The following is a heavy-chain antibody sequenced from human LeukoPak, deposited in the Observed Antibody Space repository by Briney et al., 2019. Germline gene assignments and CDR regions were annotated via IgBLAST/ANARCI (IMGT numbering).Heavy chain of an antibody. CDR1: GFTFSSYA. CDR3: AKKDFWDHFDY. Sequence: PGGSLRLSCAASGFTFSSYAMTWVRQAPGKGLEWVSVISGSGTNTDYADSVKGRFTISRDNSKNTLYLQMNSLRAEDTAVYYCAKKDFWDHFDYWGQGTLVTVSS. CDR2: ISGSGTNT. D-gene: IGHD3-3*01. V-gene: IGHV3-23*01. J-gene: IGHJ4*02.